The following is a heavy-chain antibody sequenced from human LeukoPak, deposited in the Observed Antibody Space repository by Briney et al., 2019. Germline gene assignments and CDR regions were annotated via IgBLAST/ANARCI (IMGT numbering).Heavy chain of an antibody. V-gene: IGHV4-39*01. J-gene: IGHJ4*02. D-gene: IGHD5-12*01. CDR3: ARRRGYSGCDQYYFDY. Sequence: SETLSLTCTVSGGSISSSSYYWGWIRQPPGKGLEWIGSIYYSGSTYYNPSLKSRVTISVDTSKNQFSLKLSSVTAADTAVYYCARRRGYSGCDQYYFDYWGQGTLVTVSS. CDR2: IYYSGST. CDR1: GGSISSSSYY.